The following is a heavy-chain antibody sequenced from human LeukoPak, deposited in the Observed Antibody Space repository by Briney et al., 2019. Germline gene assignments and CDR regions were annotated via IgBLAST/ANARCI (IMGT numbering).Heavy chain of an antibody. J-gene: IGHJ4*02. Sequence: PGGSLRLSCAASGFTFSSYWMHWVRQAPGKGLVWVSRINSDGSSSSYADSVKGRFTISRDNAKNTLYLQMNSLRAEDTAVYYCARDQRGDYVFDYWGQGTLVTVSS. CDR2: INSDGSSS. CDR3: ARDQRGDYVFDY. CDR1: GFTFSSYW. D-gene: IGHD4-17*01. V-gene: IGHV3-74*01.